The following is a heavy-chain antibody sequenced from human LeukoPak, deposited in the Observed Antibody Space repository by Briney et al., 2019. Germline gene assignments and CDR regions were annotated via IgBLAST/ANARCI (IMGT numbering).Heavy chain of an antibody. D-gene: IGHD3-10*01. J-gene: IGHJ4*02. CDR2: IYYGGST. Sequence: PSETLSLSCTVSGGSISSYYWSWIRQPPGKGLEWIGYIYYGGSTYSNPSLKGRVTISADTSKNQFSLKLTSVTAADTAVYYCARSSVSGSYSGGLWGQGILVTVSS. V-gene: IGHV4-59*08. CDR1: GGSISSYY. CDR3: ARSSVSGSYSGGL.